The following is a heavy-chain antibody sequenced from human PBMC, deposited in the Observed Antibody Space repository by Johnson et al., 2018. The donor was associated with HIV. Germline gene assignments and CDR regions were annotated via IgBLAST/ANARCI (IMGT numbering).Heavy chain of an antibody. J-gene: IGHJ3*02. V-gene: IGHV3-74*01. CDR3: ARGLDYYDSSGVRSASFDI. Sequence: VQLVESGGGLVQPGGSLRLSCAASGFDFSSSWMHWVRQAPGKGLVWVSRIRNDGSATTYADSVKGRFTISSDNSRNALYLQMDSLRAEDTAEYYCARGLDYYDSSGVRSASFDIWGQGTMVIVSP. CDR1: GFDFSSSW. CDR2: IRNDGSAT. D-gene: IGHD3-22*01.